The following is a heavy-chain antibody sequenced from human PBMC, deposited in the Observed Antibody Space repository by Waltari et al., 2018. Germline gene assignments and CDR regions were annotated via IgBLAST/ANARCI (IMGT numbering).Heavy chain of an antibody. V-gene: IGHV3-21*01. CDR2: ISSSSSYI. D-gene: IGHD3-3*01. CDR3: ASMSGYKNYYYYGMDV. J-gene: IGHJ6*02. CDR1: GFTFSSYS. Sequence: EVQLVESGGGLVKPGGSLRLSCAASGFTFSSYSMNWVRQAPGKGLEWVSSISSSSSYIYYATSGKGRFTNTRDNAKNSLYLQMNSLRAEDTAVYYCASMSGYKNYYYYGMDVWGQGTTVTVSS.